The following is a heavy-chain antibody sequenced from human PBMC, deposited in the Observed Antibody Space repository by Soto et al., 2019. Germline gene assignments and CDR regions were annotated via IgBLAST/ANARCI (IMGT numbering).Heavy chain of an antibody. CDR2: ISSSSSYI. D-gene: IGHD6-13*01. J-gene: IGHJ6*02. CDR1: GFTFSSYS. V-gene: IGHV3-21*01. CDR3: ARVSAAGSLYYYYGMDV. Sequence: GGSLRLSCAASGFTFSSYSMNWVRQAPGKGLEWVSSISSSSSYIYYADSVKGRFTISRDNAKNSLYLQMNSLRAEDTAVYYCARVSAAGSLYYYYGMDVWGQGTTVTVSS.